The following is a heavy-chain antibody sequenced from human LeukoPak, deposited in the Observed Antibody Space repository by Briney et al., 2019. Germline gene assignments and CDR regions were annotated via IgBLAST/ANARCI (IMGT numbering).Heavy chain of an antibody. CDR2: INWNGGST. D-gene: IGHD2-2*01. CDR1: GFTFDDYG. CDR3: ARVGDIVVVPAALGYYYGMDV. Sequence: GSLRLSCAASGFTFDDYGMSWVRQAPGKGLEWVSGINWNGGSTGYADSVKGRFTISRDNARNSLYLQMNSLRAEDTALYYCARVGDIVVVPAALGYYYGMDVWGQGTTVTVSS. J-gene: IGHJ6*02. V-gene: IGHV3-20*04.